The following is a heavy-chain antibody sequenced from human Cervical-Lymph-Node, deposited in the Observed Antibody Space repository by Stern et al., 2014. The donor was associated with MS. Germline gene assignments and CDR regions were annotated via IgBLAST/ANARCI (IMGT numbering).Heavy chain of an antibody. CDR1: GFNFNNVW. D-gene: IGHD1-7*01. CDR3: TTGTTGPRNY. CDR2: IKSNADGGTA. V-gene: IGHV3-15*01. J-gene: IGHJ4*02. Sequence: EVQLVESGGGLVKPGESLRLSCAASGFNFNNVWMSWVRQAPGKGLEWVGRIKSNADGGTADYVAPVKGRFTISRDDSRNTVSLQMNSLKTEDTAVYYCTTGTTGPRNYGGQGTLVTVS.